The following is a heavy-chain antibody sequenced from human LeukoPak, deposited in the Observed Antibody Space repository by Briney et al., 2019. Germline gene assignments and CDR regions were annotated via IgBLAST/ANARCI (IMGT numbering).Heavy chain of an antibody. Sequence: GGSLRLSCAASGFTFSSYTMNWVRQAPGKGLEWVSSISSSGSYIYYADSVKGRFTISRDNAKNSLYLQMNSLRAEDTAVYYCAREFGGGNGDFDYWGQGTLVTVSS. CDR3: AREFGGGNGDFDY. CDR2: ISSSGSYI. J-gene: IGHJ4*02. V-gene: IGHV3-21*01. CDR1: GFTFSSYT. D-gene: IGHD4-23*01.